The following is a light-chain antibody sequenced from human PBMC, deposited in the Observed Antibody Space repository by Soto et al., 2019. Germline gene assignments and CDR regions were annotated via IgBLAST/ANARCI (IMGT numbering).Light chain of an antibody. J-gene: IGKJ5*01. Sequence: DIQMTQSPSSLSASVGDRVTITCRASQSIDNFLSWYQLKPGEAPKPLIYARSSLQSGVPSRFSGRGYGTDFTLTISSLQPEDFATYYCQQPKTIPITFGQGTLLEI. CDR3: QQPKTIPIT. CDR2: ARS. CDR1: QSIDNF. V-gene: IGKV1-39*01.